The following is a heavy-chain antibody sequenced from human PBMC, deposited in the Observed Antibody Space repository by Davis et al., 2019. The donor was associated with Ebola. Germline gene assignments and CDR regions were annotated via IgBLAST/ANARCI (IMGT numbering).Heavy chain of an antibody. Sequence: MPSETLSLTCTVSGGSISSSSYYWGWIRQPPGKGLEWIGSIYYSGSTYYNPSLKSRVTISVDTSKNQFSLKLSSVTAADTAVYYCARALLLWFRTPRGRNAFDIWGQGTMVTVSS. CDR2: IYYSGST. CDR1: GGSISSSSYY. J-gene: IGHJ3*02. V-gene: IGHV4-39*07. CDR3: ARALLLWFRTPRGRNAFDI. D-gene: IGHD3-10*01.